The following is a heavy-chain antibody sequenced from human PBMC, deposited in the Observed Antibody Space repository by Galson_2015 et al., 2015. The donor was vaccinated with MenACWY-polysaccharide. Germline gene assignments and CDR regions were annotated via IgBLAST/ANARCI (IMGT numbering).Heavy chain of an antibody. J-gene: IGHJ4*02. Sequence: SVKVSCKASGYTFTSYGISWVRQAPGQGLEWVGWISAYNGNTNYAQKLQGRVTMTTDTSTSTAYMELRSLRSDDTAVYYCARVSDIVVVPAAPGGFDYWGQGTLVTVSS. V-gene: IGHV1-18*01. D-gene: IGHD2-2*01. CDR2: ISAYNGNT. CDR1: GYTFTSYG. CDR3: ARVSDIVVVPAAPGGFDY.